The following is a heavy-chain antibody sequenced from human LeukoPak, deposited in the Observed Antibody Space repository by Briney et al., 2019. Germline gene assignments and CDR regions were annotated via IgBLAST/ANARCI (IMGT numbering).Heavy chain of an antibody. Sequence: GASVKLSCKASGYTFTSYYMHWVRQAPGQGLEWMGIINPSGGSTSYAQKFQGRVTMTTDTSTTTAYMDLRSLRSDDTAVYYCARGQVNRLIWVGESLSNIQPFDYWGQGTLVTVSS. D-gene: IGHD3-10*01. CDR2: INPSGGST. J-gene: IGHJ4*02. V-gene: IGHV1-46*01. CDR3: ARGQVNRLIWVGESLSNIQPFDY. CDR1: GYTFTSYY.